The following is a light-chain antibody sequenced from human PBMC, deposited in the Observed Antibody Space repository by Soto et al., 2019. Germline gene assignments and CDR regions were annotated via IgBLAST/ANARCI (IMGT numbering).Light chain of an antibody. J-gene: IGKJ4*01. CDR2: VAS. CDR1: QSVSSN. V-gene: IGKV3-15*01. CDR3: QQYNVWPLT. Sequence: EIVMTQSPATLSVSPGERATLSCRASQSVSSNLAWYQQKPGQTPKRLIYVASTRATAIPARFSRSGSGTEFTLTISCLQSEGFAVYYCQQYNVWPLTFGGGPKVEFK.